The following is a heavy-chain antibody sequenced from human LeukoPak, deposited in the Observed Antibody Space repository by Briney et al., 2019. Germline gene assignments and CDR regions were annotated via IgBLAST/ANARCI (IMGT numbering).Heavy chain of an antibody. V-gene: IGHV3-33*01. CDR2: IWYDGSNK. CDR1: GFTFSSYG. CDR3: ARGPSGSYPLDY. J-gene: IGHJ4*02. D-gene: IGHD3-10*01. Sequence: SGGTLRLSCAASGFTFSSYGMHWVRQAPGKGLEWVAVIWYDGSNKYYADSVKGRFTISRDNSKNTLYLQMNSLRAEDTAVYYCARGPSGSYPLDYWGQGTLVTVSS.